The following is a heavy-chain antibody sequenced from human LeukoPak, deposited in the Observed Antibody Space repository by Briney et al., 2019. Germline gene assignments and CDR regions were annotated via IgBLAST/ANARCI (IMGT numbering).Heavy chain of an antibody. J-gene: IGHJ5*02. D-gene: IGHD3-16*01. CDR1: GFTLSSYW. V-gene: IGHV3-7*01. CDR2: IKQDGSEK. CDR3: ARHYGP. Sequence: TGGSLRLSCAASGFTLSSYWMSWVRQAPGKGLEWVANIKQDGSEKYYVDSVKGRFTISRDNAKNSLYLQMNSLRAEDTAVYYCARHYGPWGQGTLVTVSS.